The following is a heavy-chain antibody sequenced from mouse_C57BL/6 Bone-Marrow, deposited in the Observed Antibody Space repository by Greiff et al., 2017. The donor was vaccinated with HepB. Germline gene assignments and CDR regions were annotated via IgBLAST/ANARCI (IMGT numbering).Heavy chain of an antibody. CDR3: ARQGDGYPPFAY. V-gene: IGHV5-2*03. CDR2: INSDGGST. J-gene: IGHJ3*01. CDR1: EYEFPSHD. D-gene: IGHD2-3*01. Sequence: EVKLEESGGGLVQPGESLKLSCESNEYEFPSHDMSWVRKTPEKRLELVAAINSDGGSTYYPDTMERRFIISRDNTKKTLYLQMSSLRSEDTALYYCARQGDGYPPFAYWGQGTLVTVSA.